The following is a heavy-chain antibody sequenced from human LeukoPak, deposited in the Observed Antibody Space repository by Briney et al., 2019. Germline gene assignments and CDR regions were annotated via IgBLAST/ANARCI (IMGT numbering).Heavy chain of an antibody. CDR3: ARLMAAAEPGAFDY. CDR2: IYPGDSDT. V-gene: IGHV5-51*01. Sequence: GESLKISGKGSGYSFTSYWIGWVRQLPGKGLEWMGIIYPGDSDTRYRPSFQGQVTISGDKPISTAYLQRSCLKASDTAMYYCARLMAAAEPGAFDYWGQGTLVTVSS. D-gene: IGHD6-13*01. CDR1: GYSFTSYW. J-gene: IGHJ4*02.